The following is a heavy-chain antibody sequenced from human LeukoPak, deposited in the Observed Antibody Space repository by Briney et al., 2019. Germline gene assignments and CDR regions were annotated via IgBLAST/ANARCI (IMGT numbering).Heavy chain of an antibody. D-gene: IGHD4-11*01. V-gene: IGHV4-39*07. CDR1: GGSISSSSYY. CDR2: IYYSGST. J-gene: IGHJ4*02. Sequence: SETLSLTCTVSGGSISSSSYYWGWIRQPPGKGLEWIGSIYYSGSTYYNPSLKSRVTISVDRSKNQFSLKLSSVTAADTAVYYCARGGGSNGYYWGQGTLVTVSS. CDR3: ARGGGSNGYY.